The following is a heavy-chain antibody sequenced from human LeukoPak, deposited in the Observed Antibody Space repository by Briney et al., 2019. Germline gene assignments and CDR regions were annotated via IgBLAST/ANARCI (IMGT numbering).Heavy chain of an antibody. CDR2: INPNSGGT. CDR3: ARVHVVGTGVDFDY. V-gene: IGHV1-2*02. CDR1: GYTFTGYY. Sequence: GASVKVSCKASGYTFTGYYMHWVRQAPGQGLEWMGWINPNSGGTNYAQKFQGRVTMTRDTSISTAYMELSRLRSDDTAVYYCARVHVVGTGVDFDYWGQGTLVTVSS. J-gene: IGHJ4*02. D-gene: IGHD2-21*02.